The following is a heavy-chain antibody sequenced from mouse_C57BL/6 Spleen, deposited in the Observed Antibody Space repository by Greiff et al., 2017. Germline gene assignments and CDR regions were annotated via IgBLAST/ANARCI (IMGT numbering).Heavy chain of an antibody. D-gene: IGHD2-5*01. V-gene: IGHV1-52*01. CDR1: GYTFTSYW. CDR3: AREGYYNNYGY. CDR2: IDTSDSET. Sequence: QVQLQQPGAELVRPGSSVKLSCKASGYTFTSYWMHWVKQRPIQGLEWIGTIDTSDSETHSNQKFKDKATLTVGKSSSTAYMQLSSLTSEDSTVYDCAREGYYNNYGYWGQGTTLTVSS. J-gene: IGHJ2*01.